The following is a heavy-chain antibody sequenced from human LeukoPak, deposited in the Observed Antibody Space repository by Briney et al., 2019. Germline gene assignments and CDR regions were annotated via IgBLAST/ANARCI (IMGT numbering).Heavy chain of an antibody. V-gene: IGHV1-8*01. D-gene: IGHD2-21*02. Sequence: ASVKVPCKASGYTFTSYDINWMRQATGQGLEWMGWMNPNSGNTGYAQKFQGRVTMTRNTSISTAYMELSSLRSEDTAVYYCARGPCIGGDCYSYYFDYWGQGTLVTVSS. CDR3: ARGPCIGGDCYSYYFDY. J-gene: IGHJ4*02. CDR1: GYTFTSYD. CDR2: MNPNSGNT.